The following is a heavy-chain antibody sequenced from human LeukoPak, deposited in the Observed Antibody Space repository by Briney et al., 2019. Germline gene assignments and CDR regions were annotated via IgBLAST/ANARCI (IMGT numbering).Heavy chain of an antibody. D-gene: IGHD6-19*01. CDR2: ISAGNGNT. CDR1: GYTFTSYA. J-gene: IGHJ4*02. V-gene: IGHV1-3*01. CDR3: ARGPDSSGRGGFIWGYY. Sequence: ASVKVSCKASGYTFTSYAIHWVRQAPGQRLEWMGWISAGNGNTKYSQNFQGRVTFISNTSATTAFMELSGLRSEDAAVYYCARGPDSSGRGGFIWGYYWGQGTLVTVSP.